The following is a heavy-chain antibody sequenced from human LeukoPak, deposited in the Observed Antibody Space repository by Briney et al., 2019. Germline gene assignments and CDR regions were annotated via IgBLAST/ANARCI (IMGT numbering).Heavy chain of an antibody. CDR1: GFNFGRNT. D-gene: IGHD2/OR15-2a*01. V-gene: IGHV3-23*01. J-gene: IGHJ4*02. CDR2: ISNTGGRT. CDR3: ARDEDTSALSEY. Sequence: GGSLRLSCAGSGFNFGRNTMSWVRQAPGRGLEWVSAISNTGGRTDYADSVRGRFTISRDNSKSTLYLQMDSLRAEDTAVYYCARDEDTSALSEYWSQGTLVTVSS.